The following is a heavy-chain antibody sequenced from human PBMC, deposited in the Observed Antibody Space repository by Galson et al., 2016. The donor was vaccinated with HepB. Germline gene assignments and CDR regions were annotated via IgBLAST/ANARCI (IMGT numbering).Heavy chain of an antibody. D-gene: IGHD5-24*01. Sequence: SLRLSCAASGFTFSHYGMSWVRQAPGKGLEWVSGISGSSGSTYYADSVKGRFTISRDNSKNTMYLEMNSLTAADTAVYYCAKRGQAMATMRWPFYLDFWGQGTLVTVSP. CDR3: AKRGQAMATMRWPFYLDF. V-gene: IGHV3-23*01. CDR1: GFTFSHYG. J-gene: IGHJ4*02. CDR2: ISGSSGST.